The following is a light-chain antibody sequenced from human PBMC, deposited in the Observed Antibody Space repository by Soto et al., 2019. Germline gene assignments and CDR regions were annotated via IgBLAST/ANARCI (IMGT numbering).Light chain of an antibody. Sequence: DIQMTQSPSTLSASVGDRVTITCRASQSISSWLAWYQQKPGKAPKLLIYKVSILESGVSSRFSGSGSGTEFTLTISSLQPDDFATYYCQQYMGYWTFGQGTKVEIK. J-gene: IGKJ1*01. CDR3: QQYMGYWT. CDR2: KVS. CDR1: QSISSW. V-gene: IGKV1-5*03.